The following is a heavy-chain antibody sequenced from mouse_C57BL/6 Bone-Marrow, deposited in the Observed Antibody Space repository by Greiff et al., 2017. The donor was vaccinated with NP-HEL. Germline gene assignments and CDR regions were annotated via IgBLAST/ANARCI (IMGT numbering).Heavy chain of an antibody. Sequence: EVMLVESGGDLVKPGGSLKLSCAASGFTFSSYGMSWVRQTPDKRLEWVATIRSGGSYTYYPDRVKGRSTISRANAPNTLYLQLGRVKSEDTAMYYCARRGPWYFDVWGTGTTVTVSS. CDR3: ARRGPWYFDV. CDR2: IRSGGSYT. J-gene: IGHJ1*03. D-gene: IGHD3-3*01. CDR1: GFTFSSYG. V-gene: IGHV5-6*02.